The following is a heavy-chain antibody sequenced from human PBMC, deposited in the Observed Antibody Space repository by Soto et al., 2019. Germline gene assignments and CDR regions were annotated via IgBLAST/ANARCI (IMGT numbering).Heavy chain of an antibody. V-gene: IGHV4-31*03. CDR3: ARVRYLAGAGQNYFDL. J-gene: IGHJ4*02. CDR2: IYRSGST. Sequence: SETLSLTCTVSGASISRGDYYWSWIRQLPGKGLEWIGYIYRSGSTYYNPSLESRITISVDTSQSQFSLDVSSVTAADTAVYYCARVRYLAGAGQNYFDLWGRGTLVTVSS. CDR1: GASISRGDYY. D-gene: IGHD6-19*01.